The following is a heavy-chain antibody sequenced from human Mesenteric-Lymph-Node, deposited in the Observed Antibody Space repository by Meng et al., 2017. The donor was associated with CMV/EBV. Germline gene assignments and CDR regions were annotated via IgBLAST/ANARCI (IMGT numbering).Heavy chain of an antibody. J-gene: IGHJ3*02. V-gene: IGHV1-69*10. CDR3: ATDRYDSSGFLI. CDR2: TIPILDIS. CDR1: GGSFSTNA. D-gene: IGHD3-22*01. Sequence: SVKVSCKASGGSFSTNAIIWVRQAPGQGLEWMGGTIPILDISNYAQRFQDRVTITADKSTSTAYMEVRSLRSEDTAVYYCATDRYDSSGFLIWGPGTMVTVSS.